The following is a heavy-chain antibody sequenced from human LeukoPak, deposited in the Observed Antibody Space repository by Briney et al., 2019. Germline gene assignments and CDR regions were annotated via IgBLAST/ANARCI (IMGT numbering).Heavy chain of an antibody. CDR3: ARPTIYCSGGSCYSWGAFDI. CDR1: GGSISSYY. J-gene: IGHJ3*02. Sequence: PSETLSLTCTVSGGSISSYYWSWIRQPPGKGLEWIGEINHSGSTNYNPSLKSRVTISVDTSKNQFSLKLSSVTAADTAVYYCARPTIYCSGGSCYSWGAFDIWGQGTMVTVSS. CDR2: INHSGST. V-gene: IGHV4-34*01. D-gene: IGHD2-15*01.